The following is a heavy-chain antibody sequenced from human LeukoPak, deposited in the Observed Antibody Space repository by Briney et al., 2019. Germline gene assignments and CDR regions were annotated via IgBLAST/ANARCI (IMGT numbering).Heavy chain of an antibody. CDR2: INPSGGST. Sequence: ASVKASRKASGYTFTSYYMHWVRQAPGQGLEWMGIINPSGGSTSYAQKFQGRVTMTRDTSTSTVYMELSSLRSEDTAVYYCARGPYITMIVVVTGNAFDIWGQGTMVTVSS. CDR1: GYTFTSYY. J-gene: IGHJ3*02. CDR3: ARGPYITMIVVVTGNAFDI. D-gene: IGHD3-22*01. V-gene: IGHV1-46*01.